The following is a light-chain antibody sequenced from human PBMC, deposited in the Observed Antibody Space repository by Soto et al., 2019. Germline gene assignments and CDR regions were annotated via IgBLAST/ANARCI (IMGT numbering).Light chain of an antibody. V-gene: IGKV1-13*02. Sequence: AIQLTQSPSSLSASVGDRVTITCRASQGISSALAWYQQNPGKAPKLLIYDASSLESGVPSRFSGSGSGTDFTLTISSLQPEDFATYYCQQFNSYLLSFTFGPGTKVDIK. CDR2: DAS. CDR1: QGISSA. J-gene: IGKJ3*01. CDR3: QQFNSYLLSFT.